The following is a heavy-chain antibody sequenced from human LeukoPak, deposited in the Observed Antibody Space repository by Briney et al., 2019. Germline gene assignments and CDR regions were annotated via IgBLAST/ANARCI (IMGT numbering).Heavy chain of an antibody. CDR1: GFTFSSYE. CDR3: ARDYCSGGSCYAGIYYYMDV. V-gene: IGHV3-48*03. D-gene: IGHD2-15*01. Sequence: GGSLRLSCAASGFTFSSYEMNWVRQAPGKGLEWVSYISSSGSTIYYADSVKGRFTISRDNSKNTLYLQMNSLRAEDTAVYYCARDYCSGGSCYAGIYYYMDVWGKGTTVTVSS. J-gene: IGHJ6*03. CDR2: ISSSGSTI.